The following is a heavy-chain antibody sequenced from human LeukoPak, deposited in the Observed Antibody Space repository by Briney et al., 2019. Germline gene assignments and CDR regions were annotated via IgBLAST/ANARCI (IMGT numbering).Heavy chain of an antibody. V-gene: IGHV3-11*04. CDR2: ISSSGSTI. J-gene: IGHJ5*02. D-gene: IGHD6-13*01. CDR3: ARDAPDGIAAAGTGFDP. CDR1: GFTFSDYY. Sequence: SGGSLRLSCAASGFTFSDYYMSWIRQAPGKGLEWVSYISSSGSTIYYADSVKGRFTISRDNAKNSLYLQMNSLRAEDTAVYYCARDAPDGIAAAGTGFDPWGQGTLVTVSS.